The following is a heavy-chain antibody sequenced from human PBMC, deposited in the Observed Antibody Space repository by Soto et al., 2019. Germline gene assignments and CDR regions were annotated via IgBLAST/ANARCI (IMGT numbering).Heavy chain of an antibody. CDR1: GGSFSGYY. Sequence: QVQLQQWGAGLLKPSETLSLTCAVYGGSFSGYYWSWIRQPPGKGLEWIGEINHSGSTNYNPSLKSRGTISVDTSKNQFSLKLSSVTAADTAVYYCARGPGWEHIVVVIRPGAFDIWGQGTMVTVSS. V-gene: IGHV4-34*01. CDR3: ARGPGWEHIVVVIRPGAFDI. D-gene: IGHD2-21*01. CDR2: INHSGST. J-gene: IGHJ3*02.